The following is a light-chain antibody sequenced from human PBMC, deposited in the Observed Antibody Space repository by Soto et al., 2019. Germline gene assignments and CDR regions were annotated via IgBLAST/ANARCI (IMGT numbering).Light chain of an antibody. J-gene: IGLJ2*01. Sequence: SYELTQPPSVSVSPGQTASITCSGDKLGNKYACWYQQKPGQSPVLVIYQDNKRPSGIPERFSGSNSGNTATLTISGTQAIDEADYYCQAWDSSTAVFGGGTKLTAL. CDR2: QDN. V-gene: IGLV3-1*01. CDR1: KLGNKY. CDR3: QAWDSSTAV.